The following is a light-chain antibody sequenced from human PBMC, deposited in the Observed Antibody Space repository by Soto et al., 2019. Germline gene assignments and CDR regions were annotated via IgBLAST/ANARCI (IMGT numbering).Light chain of an antibody. J-gene: IGLJ1*01. V-gene: IGLV2-14*03. CDR3: SSYTVCTTLRYV. CDR1: SSDVGAYNY. Sequence: QSALTQPASVSGSPGQSITISCTGTSSDVGAYNYVSWYQQHPGKAPKLIIYDVSNRPSGVSNRFSGSKSGDTASLTISGLQAEDEADYFCSSYTVCTTLRYVFGAGTKLTVL. CDR2: DVS.